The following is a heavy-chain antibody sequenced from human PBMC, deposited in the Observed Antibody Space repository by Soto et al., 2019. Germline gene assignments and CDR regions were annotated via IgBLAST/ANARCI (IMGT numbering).Heavy chain of an antibody. CDR2: ISNSGDTT. CDR3: AKDNPREGYYYYYGMDV. CDR1: GFPFSTSA. V-gene: IGHV3-23*01. Sequence: GGSLRLSCAASGFPFSTSAMNWVRQAPGKGLEWVSAISNSGDTTHYADSVRGRFTISRDNSKNTLYLQMNSLRAEDTALYYCAKDNPREGYYYYYGMDVWGQGTTVTVSS. D-gene: IGHD6-13*01. J-gene: IGHJ6*02.